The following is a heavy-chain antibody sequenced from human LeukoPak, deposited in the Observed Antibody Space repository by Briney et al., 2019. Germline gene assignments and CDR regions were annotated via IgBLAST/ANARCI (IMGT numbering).Heavy chain of an antibody. D-gene: IGHD6-13*01. Sequence: ASVKVSCKASGGTFSSYAISWVRQAPGQGLEWMGGIIPIFGTANYAQKFQGRVTITADKSTSTAYMELSSLRSEDTAVYYCARDSSKITNNWFDPWGQGTLVTVSS. J-gene: IGHJ5*02. V-gene: IGHV1-69*06. CDR1: GGTFSSYA. CDR2: IIPIFGTA. CDR3: ARDSSKITNNWFDP.